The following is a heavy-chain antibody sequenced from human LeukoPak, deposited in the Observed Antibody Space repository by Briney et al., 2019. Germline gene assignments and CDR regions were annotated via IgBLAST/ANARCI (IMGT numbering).Heavy chain of an antibody. Sequence: GGSLRLSCAASGFTFSSYSMNWVRQAPGKGLAWVSYISSSSSTIYHADSVKGRFTISRDNAKNSLYLQMNSLRAEDTAVYYCASGAIVGTSRFAYWGQGTLVTVSS. CDR2: ISSSSSTI. V-gene: IGHV3-48*01. J-gene: IGHJ4*02. D-gene: IGHD1-1*01. CDR1: GFTFSSYS. CDR3: ASGAIVGTSRFAY.